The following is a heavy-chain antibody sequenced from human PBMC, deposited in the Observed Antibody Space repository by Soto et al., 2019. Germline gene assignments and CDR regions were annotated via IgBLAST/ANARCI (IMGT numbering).Heavy chain of an antibody. CDR2: IRSKAYGGTT. J-gene: IGHJ4*02. Sequence: WSLRLSCTGSGFTFGDYAMSWVRQAPGKGLEWVGFIRSKAYGGTTEYAASVKGRFTISRDDSKSIDYLQMNSLKTEDTAVYYCTGEYCSGGSCYAGYWGQGTLVTVSS. V-gene: IGHV3-49*04. D-gene: IGHD2-15*01. CDR3: TGEYCSGGSCYAGY. CDR1: GFTFGDYA.